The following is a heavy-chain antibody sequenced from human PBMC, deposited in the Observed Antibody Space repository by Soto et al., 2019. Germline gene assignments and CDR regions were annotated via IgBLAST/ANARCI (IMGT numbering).Heavy chain of an antibody. CDR2: IILILGIA. CDR1: GGTFSSYT. V-gene: IGHV1-69*02. CDR3: ARGPPFDY. Sequence: GASVKVSCKASGGTFSSYTISWVRQAPGQGLEWMGRIILILGIANYAQKFQGRVTIAADKSTSTAYMELSSLRSADTAVYFCARGPPFDYWGQGTLVTVSS. J-gene: IGHJ4*02.